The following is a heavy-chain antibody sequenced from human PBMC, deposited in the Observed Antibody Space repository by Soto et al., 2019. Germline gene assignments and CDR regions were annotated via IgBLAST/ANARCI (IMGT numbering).Heavy chain of an antibody. Sequence: EVQLVESGGGLVQPGGSLRLSCAASGFTFSSYSMNWVHQAPGKGLEWLSYISSSSSTIYYADSVKGRFTISRDNAKNSLYLQMNSLRAEDTAVYYCARADSGYAHGYYYYGMDVWGQGTTVTVSS. CDR1: GFTFSSYS. CDR3: ARADSGYAHGYYYYGMDV. V-gene: IGHV3-48*01. D-gene: IGHD5-12*01. J-gene: IGHJ6*02. CDR2: ISSSSSTI.